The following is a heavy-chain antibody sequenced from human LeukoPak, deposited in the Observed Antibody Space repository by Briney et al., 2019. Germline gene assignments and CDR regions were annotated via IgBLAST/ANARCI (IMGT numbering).Heavy chain of an antibody. CDR1: GFTFDDYT. V-gene: IGHV3-43*01. CDR2: IGWDGRST. Sequence: PGGSLRLSCAASGFTFDDYTMYWVRQAPGKGLEWVSLIGWDGRSTYYADSVEGRFTISRDNSKNTLYLQMNSLRAEDTAVYYCAKDDYYDTSGYRDWGQGTLVTVSS. CDR3: AKDDYYDTSGYRD. J-gene: IGHJ4*02. D-gene: IGHD3-22*01.